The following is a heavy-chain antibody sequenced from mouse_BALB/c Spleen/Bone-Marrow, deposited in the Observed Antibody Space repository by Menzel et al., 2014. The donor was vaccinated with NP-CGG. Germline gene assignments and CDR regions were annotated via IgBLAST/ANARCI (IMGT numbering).Heavy chain of an antibody. CDR3: TRQYGNYYAMDY. V-gene: IGHV1-69*02. CDR1: GYTFTSYW. Sequence: QVQLQQPGAELVRPGASVKVSCKASGYTFTSYWINWAKQRPGQGLEWIGNIYPSDSYTNYNQNFKDKATLTVDKSSSTAYMQLSSPTSEDSAVYYCTRQYGNYYAMDYWGQGTSVTVSS. D-gene: IGHD2-10*02. CDR2: IYPSDSYT. J-gene: IGHJ4*01.